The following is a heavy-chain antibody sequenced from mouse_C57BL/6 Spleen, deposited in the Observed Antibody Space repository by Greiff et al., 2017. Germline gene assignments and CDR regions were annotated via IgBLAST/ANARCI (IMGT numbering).Heavy chain of an antibody. CDR2: INPSNGGT. D-gene: IGHD2-4*01. V-gene: IGHV1-53*01. J-gene: IGHJ4*01. Sequence: QVQLQQPGTELVKPGASVKLSCKASGYTFTRYWMHWVKQRPGQGLEWIGNINPSNGGTNYNEKFKSKATLTVDKSSSTAYMQLSSLKSEDSAVYYCARWRGDYDEWYYAMDYWGQGTSVTVSS. CDR3: ARWRGDYDEWYYAMDY. CDR1: GYTFTRYW.